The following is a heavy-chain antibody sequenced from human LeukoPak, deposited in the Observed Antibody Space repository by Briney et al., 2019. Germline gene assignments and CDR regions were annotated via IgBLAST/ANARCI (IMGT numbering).Heavy chain of an antibody. V-gene: IGHV3-74*01. CDR3: ARGINGDNGD. CDR1: GFTFSSYW. Sequence: GGSLRLSCAASGFTFSSYWMHWVRQAPGKGLVWVSRISSDGSSTSYADSVKGRFTISRDNAKNTLYVQMNSLRAEDTAVYYCARGINGDNGDWGQGTLATVSS. CDR2: ISSDGSST. J-gene: IGHJ4*02. D-gene: IGHD4-23*01.